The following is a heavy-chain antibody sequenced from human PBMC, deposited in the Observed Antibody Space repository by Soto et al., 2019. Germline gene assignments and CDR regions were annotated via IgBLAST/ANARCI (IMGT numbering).Heavy chain of an antibody. CDR2: IIPICGTT. CDR3: AIDRNGSWPRGYLPY. J-gene: IGHJ4*02. CDR1: GSTFSSYA. V-gene: IGHV1-69*12. D-gene: IGHD3-10*01. Sequence: QVQLVQSGAEVKKPGSSVKVSCKASGSTFSSYAITWVRQAPGQGLEWLGGIIPICGTTNYAQKFQGRVTITAGEYPSEAYMGLTGLRSEDTALYYGAIDRNGSWPRGYLPYWGQGTLVTVSS.